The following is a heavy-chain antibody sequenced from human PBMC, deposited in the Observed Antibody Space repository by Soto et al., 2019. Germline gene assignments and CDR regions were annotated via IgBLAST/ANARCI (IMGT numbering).Heavy chain of an antibody. CDR2: IYSGGST. CDR3: ARAGYSSSSLDYYYYYMDV. J-gene: IGHJ6*03. Sequence: GGSLRLSCAASGFTVSSNYMSWVRQAPGKGLEWVSVIYSGGSTYYADSVKGRFTISRHNSKNTLYLQMNSLRAEDTAVYYCARAGYSSSSLDYYYYYMDVWGKGTTVTVSS. CDR1: GFTVSSNY. D-gene: IGHD6-6*01. V-gene: IGHV3-53*04.